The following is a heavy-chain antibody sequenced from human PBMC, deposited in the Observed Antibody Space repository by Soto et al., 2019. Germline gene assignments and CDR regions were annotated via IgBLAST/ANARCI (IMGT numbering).Heavy chain of an antibody. CDR2: ISGSGGST. Sequence: EVQLLESGGGLVQPGGSLSLSCAASGFTFSSYAMSWVRQAPGKGLEWVSAISGSGGSTYYADSVKGRFTISRDNSKNTLYLQMNSRRAEDTAVYYCEKVQAMHTVTTADYWGQGTLVTVSS. CDR1: GFTFSSYA. D-gene: IGHD4-17*01. V-gene: IGHV3-23*01. J-gene: IGHJ4*02. CDR3: EKVQAMHTVTTADY.